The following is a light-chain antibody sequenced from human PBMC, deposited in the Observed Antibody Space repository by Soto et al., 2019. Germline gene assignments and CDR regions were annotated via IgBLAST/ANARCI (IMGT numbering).Light chain of an antibody. CDR1: QSVSSY. CDR3: QQRSNWPRGVT. Sequence: EIVLTQSPATLSLSPGERATLSCRASQSVSSYLAWYQQKPGQAPRLLIYDASNRATGIPARFSGSGSGTDFTLTFCSLEPEDFAVYYCQQRSNWPRGVTFGGGTKVEIK. J-gene: IGKJ4*01. CDR2: DAS. V-gene: IGKV3-11*01.